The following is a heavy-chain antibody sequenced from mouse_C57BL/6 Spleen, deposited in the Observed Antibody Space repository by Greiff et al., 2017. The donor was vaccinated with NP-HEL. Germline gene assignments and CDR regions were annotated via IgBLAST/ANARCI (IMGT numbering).Heavy chain of an antibody. CDR3: APYYRSPYWYFDV. CDR2: IDPANGNT. Sequence: EVQLQQSVAELVRPGASVKLSCTASGFNIKNTYMHWVKQRLEQGLEWIGGIDPANGNTKYDPKFQGKATITADTSSNTSYLQLSSLTSEDTAIYYRAPYYRSPYWYFDVWGTGTTVTVSS. D-gene: IGHD1-1*01. CDR1: GFNIKNTY. V-gene: IGHV14-3*01. J-gene: IGHJ1*03.